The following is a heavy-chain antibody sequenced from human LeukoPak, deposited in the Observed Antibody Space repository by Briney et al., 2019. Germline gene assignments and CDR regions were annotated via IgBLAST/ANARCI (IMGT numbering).Heavy chain of an antibody. CDR2: IFKTGDTA. CDR3: AKLWGRHVWSFDY. Sequence: GGSLRLSCAASGFTFSDYAMSWVRQAPGEGLEECSTIFKTGDTAHYADIVRGRFTISRDNSKNTLSLQMNSLRAEDTAIYYCAKLWGRHVWSFDYWGQGALVTVSS. J-gene: IGHJ4*02. D-gene: IGHD3-16*01. V-gene: IGHV3-23*01. CDR1: GFTFSDYA.